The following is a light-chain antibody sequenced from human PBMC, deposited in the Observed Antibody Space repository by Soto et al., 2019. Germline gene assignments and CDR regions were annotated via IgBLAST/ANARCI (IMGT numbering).Light chain of an antibody. Sequence: QSVLTQPRSVSGSPGQSVTLSCTGTSSDVGGYHYVSWYQHHPGKAPKIIIFDVNQRPSGVPDRFSGSKSGNTASLTISGLQTEDEADYYCCSYAGSYTLLFGGGTKLTVL. V-gene: IGLV2-11*01. CDR1: SSDVGGYHY. J-gene: IGLJ2*01. CDR2: DVN. CDR3: CSYAGSYTLL.